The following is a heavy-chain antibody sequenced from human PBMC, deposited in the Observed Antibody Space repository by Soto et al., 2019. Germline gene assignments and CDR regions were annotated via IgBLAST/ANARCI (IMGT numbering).Heavy chain of an antibody. Sequence: GGSLRLSCAASGFTFSSYGMHWVRQAPGKGLEWVAVIWYDGSNKYYADSVKGRFTISRDNSKNTLYLQMNSLRAEDTAVYYCARDHDFWSGYYPGPLDYWGQGT. CDR1: GFTFSSYG. CDR3: ARDHDFWSGYYPGPLDY. D-gene: IGHD3-3*01. V-gene: IGHV3-33*01. J-gene: IGHJ4*02. CDR2: IWYDGSNK.